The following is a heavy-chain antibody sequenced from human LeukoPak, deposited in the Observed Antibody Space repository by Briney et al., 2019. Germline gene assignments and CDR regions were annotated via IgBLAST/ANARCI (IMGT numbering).Heavy chain of an antibody. CDR3: AKQKTAYDILTGLDY. D-gene: IGHD3-9*01. CDR1: GYTFTGYY. Sequence: GASLKVSCKASGYTFTGYYMHWVLHAPGQGLEWMGWINPNSGGTNYAQKFQGRVTMTRDTSISTAYMELSRLRSDDTAVYYCAKQKTAYDILTGLDYWGQGTLVTVSS. J-gene: IGHJ4*02. V-gene: IGHV1-2*02. CDR2: INPNSGGT.